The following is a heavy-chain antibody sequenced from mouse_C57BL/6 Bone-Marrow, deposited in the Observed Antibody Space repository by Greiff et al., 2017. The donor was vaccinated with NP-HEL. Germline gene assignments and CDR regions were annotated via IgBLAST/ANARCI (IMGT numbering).Heavy chain of an antibody. D-gene: IGHD3-2*02. Sequence: EVQLHQSGAELVRPGASVKLSCTASGFNIKDDYMHWVKQRPEQGLEWIGWIDPENGDTEYASKFQGKATITADTSSNTAYLQLSSLTSEDTAVYYCTTGGSGYFWFAYWGQGTLVTVSA. CDR3: TTGGSGYFWFAY. J-gene: IGHJ3*01. CDR1: GFNIKDDY. V-gene: IGHV14-4*01. CDR2: IDPENGDT.